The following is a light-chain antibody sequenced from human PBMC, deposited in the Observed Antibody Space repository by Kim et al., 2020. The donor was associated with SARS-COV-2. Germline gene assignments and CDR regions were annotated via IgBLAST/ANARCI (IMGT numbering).Light chain of an antibody. Sequence: ASVGDRVTITCRASQRIDIWLAWYQQKPGKAPKLLIYQASSLESEVPSRFSGSGSGTEFTLTISSLQPDDFATYYCQQYRSHWTFGQGTKVDIK. V-gene: IGKV1-5*03. CDR3: QQYRSHWT. J-gene: IGKJ1*01. CDR1: QRIDIW. CDR2: QAS.